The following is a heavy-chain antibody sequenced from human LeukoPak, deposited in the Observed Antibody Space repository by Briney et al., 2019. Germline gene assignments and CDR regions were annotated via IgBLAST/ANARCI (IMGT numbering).Heavy chain of an antibody. CDR3: AIRDGHTDH. CDR2: INPANGYT. D-gene: IGHD5-24*01. CDR1: GYTFTSYA. V-gene: IGHV1-3*01. Sequence: ASVKVSCKASGYTFTSYAMHWVRQAPGQTIEWLAWINPANGYTRYSQHFQDRVTVSSDTSADTAYMELSSLRSDDKAVYYCAIRDGHTDHWGQGTLVTVSS. J-gene: IGHJ4*02.